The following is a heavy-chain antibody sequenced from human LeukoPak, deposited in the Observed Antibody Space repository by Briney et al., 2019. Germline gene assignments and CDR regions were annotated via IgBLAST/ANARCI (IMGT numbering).Heavy chain of an antibody. Sequence: SETLSLTCNVSGGSISSNYWSWIRQPPGKGLEWIGYIYYSGSTNYNPSLKSRVTISVDTSKNQFSLKLSSVTAADTAVYYCAREVYYYDSSGYYYYYMDVWGKGTTVTVSS. CDR3: AREVYYYDSSGYYYYYMDV. CDR1: GGSISSNY. D-gene: IGHD3-22*01. J-gene: IGHJ6*03. V-gene: IGHV4-59*01. CDR2: IYYSGST.